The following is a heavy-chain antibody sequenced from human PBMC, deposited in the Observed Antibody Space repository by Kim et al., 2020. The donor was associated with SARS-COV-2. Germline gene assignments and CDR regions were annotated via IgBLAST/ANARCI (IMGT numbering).Heavy chain of an antibody. D-gene: IGHD3-9*01. CDR3: ARAEGPPPLLRYFDWPYYYYGMDV. V-gene: IGHV4-31*03. CDR1: GGSISSGGYY. J-gene: IGHJ6*02. CDR2: IYYSGST. Sequence: SETLSLTCTVSGGSISSGGYYWSWIRQHPGKGLEWIGYIYYSGSTYYNPSLKSRVTISVDTSKNQFSLKLSSVTAADTAVYYCARAEGPPPLLRYFDWPYYYYGMDVWGQGTTVTVSS.